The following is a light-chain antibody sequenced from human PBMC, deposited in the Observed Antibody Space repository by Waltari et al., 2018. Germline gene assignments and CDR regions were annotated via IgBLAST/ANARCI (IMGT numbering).Light chain of an antibody. CDR2: DTS. Sequence: EVVLTQSPGTLSLSPGERATLPCRASESVRRAFILYQQKPGQAPRLLIYDTSTRATGVPDRFSGSGSGTDFSLTISRLEPEDSAVYFCQHNVRLPVTFGQGTKVEIK. CDR1: ESVRRAF. V-gene: IGKV3-20*01. J-gene: IGKJ1*01. CDR3: QHNVRLPVT.